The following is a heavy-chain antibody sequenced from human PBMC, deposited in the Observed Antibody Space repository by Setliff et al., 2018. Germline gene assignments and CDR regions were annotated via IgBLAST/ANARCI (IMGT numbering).Heavy chain of an antibody. CDR1: GGSISSSNYY. V-gene: IGHV4-39*07. CDR2: IYYGGSA. D-gene: IGHD2-15*01. J-gene: IGHJ4*02. Sequence: PSETLSLTCTVSGGSISSSNYYWGWIRQPPGKGLEWIGNIYYGGSAYYNRSLKSRVTISVDTSKNQFSLKLSSVTAADTAMYYCARILGYCSGGSCYVPYWGQGTLVTVSS. CDR3: ARILGYCSGGSCYVPY.